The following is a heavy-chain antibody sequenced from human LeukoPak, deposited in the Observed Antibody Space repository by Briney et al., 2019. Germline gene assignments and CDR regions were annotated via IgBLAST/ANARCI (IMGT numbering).Heavy chain of an antibody. J-gene: IGHJ4*02. CDR2: FDPEDGET. V-gene: IGHV1-24*01. CDR1: GYTLTELS. D-gene: IGHD3-9*01. Sequence: ASVKLSCKVSGYTLTELSMHWVRQAPGKGLEGMGGFDPEDGETIYAQKFQGRVTMTEDTSTDTAYMELSSLRSEDTAVYYCATVRYFDWLLSGFDYWGQGTLVTVSS. CDR3: ATVRYFDWLLSGFDY.